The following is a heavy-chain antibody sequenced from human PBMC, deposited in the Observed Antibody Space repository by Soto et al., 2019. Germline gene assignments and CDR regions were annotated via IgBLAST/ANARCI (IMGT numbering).Heavy chain of an antibody. CDR3: ARDQYGNVPTGAGYPDI. Sequence: QVQLLQSGAEVKKPGSSVKVSCHASGATFTTHTITWVRQAPGQGLEWVGRIIPLLGLTDYARKFQGRVMMTADKSTSTTDMVLSRLSIEDTALEDCARDQYGNVPTGAGYPDIWGTGTSVTVSS. D-gene: IGHD3-9*01. J-gene: IGHJ6*03. CDR1: GATFTTHT. V-gene: IGHV1-69*08. CDR2: IIPLLGLT.